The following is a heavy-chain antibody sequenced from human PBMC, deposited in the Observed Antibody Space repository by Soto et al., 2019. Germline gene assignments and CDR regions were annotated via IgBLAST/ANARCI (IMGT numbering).Heavy chain of an antibody. D-gene: IGHD2-2*02. CDR2: ISSRSTNT. CDR3: ARGPLYDFDY. CDR1: GFTFSSYT. Sequence: EAQLVESGGGLVKPGGSLRLSCEDSGFTFSSYTMNWVRRAPGKGLEWVSSISSRSTNTHYADSVRGRFTISRDNAKRSLYLQMNSLRAEDTAVYYCARGPLYDFDYWGQGTLVTVSS. J-gene: IGHJ4*02. V-gene: IGHV3-21*02.